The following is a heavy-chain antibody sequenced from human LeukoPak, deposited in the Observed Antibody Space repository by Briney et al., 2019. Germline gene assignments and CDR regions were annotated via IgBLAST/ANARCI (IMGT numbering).Heavy chain of an antibody. CDR2: MYYSGST. CDR3: ARQECYGDNDH. D-gene: IGHD4-17*01. CDR1: GGSFSSSSYY. Sequence: SETLSLTCTVPGGSFSSSSYYWGCLRPPPGKGLGWIGSMYYSGSTYYHASLKSRVTKSEDPSKNQFSLKLTSVTAADSAVYYSARQECYGDNDHWGQGILVTVSS. V-gene: IGHV4-39*01. J-gene: IGHJ5*02.